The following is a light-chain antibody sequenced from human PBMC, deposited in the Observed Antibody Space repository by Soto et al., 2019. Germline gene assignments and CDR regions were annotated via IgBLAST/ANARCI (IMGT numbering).Light chain of an antibody. V-gene: IGLV4-69*01. CDR3: QTWATCIRF. Sequence: QPVLTQLPSASASLGASVKLTCTLNSAHSRFPIAWHQQQPEKGPRYLMKVNSDGSHNKGDGIPDRYSGSSSGAERYLTISSIQSDDEADYYCQTWATCIRFFGGGTKRTVL. J-gene: IGLJ2*01. CDR1: SAHSRFP. CDR2: VNSDGSH.